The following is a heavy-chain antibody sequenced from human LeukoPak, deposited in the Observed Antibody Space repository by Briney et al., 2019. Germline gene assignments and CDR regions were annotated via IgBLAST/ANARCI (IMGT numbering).Heavy chain of an antibody. Sequence: GGSLRLSCATSGFIFSNYWMSWVRQAPGKGLEWVSGISGSGGSRYYADSVEGRFAISRDNSKNTLYLQMNSLRAEDTALYYCAKKDGASDYYYYMDVWGKGTTVTVSS. CDR1: GFIFSNYW. V-gene: IGHV3-23*01. CDR2: ISGSGGSR. CDR3: AKKDGASDYYYYMDV. J-gene: IGHJ6*03. D-gene: IGHD4-17*01.